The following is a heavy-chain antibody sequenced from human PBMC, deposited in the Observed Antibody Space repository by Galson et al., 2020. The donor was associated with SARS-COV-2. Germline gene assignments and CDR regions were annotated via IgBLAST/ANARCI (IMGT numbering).Heavy chain of an antibody. CDR2: VIANSGNR. CDR1: GYTISSYE. Sequence: ASVKVSCKASGYTISSYEINWVRHATGQRLEWLGSVIANSGNRGYEQQFQDRISMISNITISTAYMELSSMRSEDTAVYYCARKRGYNYGEREFDYWGQGTLVIVSS. J-gene: IGHJ4*02. D-gene: IGHD5-18*01. CDR3: ARKRGYNYGEREFDY. V-gene: IGHV1-8*01.